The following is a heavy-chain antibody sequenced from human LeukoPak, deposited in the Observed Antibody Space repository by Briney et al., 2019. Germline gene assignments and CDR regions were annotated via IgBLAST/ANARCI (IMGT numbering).Heavy chain of an antibody. J-gene: IGHJ6*03. D-gene: IGHD2-21*01. CDR3: ARGRTDWLSDYYYMDV. CDR1: GYTFTSYG. V-gene: IGHV1-18*01. Sequence: ASVKVSCTASGYTFTSYGISWVRQAPGQGLEWMGWISAYNGNTNYAQKLQGRVTMTTDTSTSTAYMELRSLRSDDTAVYYCARGRTDWLSDYYYMDVWGKGTTVTISS. CDR2: ISAYNGNT.